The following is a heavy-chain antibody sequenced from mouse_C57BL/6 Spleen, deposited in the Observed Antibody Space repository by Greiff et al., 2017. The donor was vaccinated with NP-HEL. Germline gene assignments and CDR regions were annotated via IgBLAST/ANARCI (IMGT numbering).Heavy chain of an antibody. D-gene: IGHD1-1*01. CDR2: IYPRSGNT. Sequence: QVQLQQSGAELARPGASVKLSCKASGYTFTSYGISWVKQRTGQGLEWIGEIYPRSGNTYYNEKFKGKATLTADKSSSTAYMELRSLTSEDSAVYFCARYYYGSSEDYYAMDDWGQGASVTVSS. J-gene: IGHJ4*01. V-gene: IGHV1-81*01. CDR1: GYTFTSYG. CDR3: ARYYYGSSEDYYAMDD.